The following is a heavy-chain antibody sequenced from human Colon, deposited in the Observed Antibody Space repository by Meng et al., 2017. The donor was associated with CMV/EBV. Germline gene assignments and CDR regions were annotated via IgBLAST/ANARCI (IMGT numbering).Heavy chain of an antibody. D-gene: IGHD6-6*01. CDR3: ARASQSNYYYGMDV. CDR2: ISYDGTYS. Sequence: GGSLRLSCVASGFTFGDYAMHWVRRPPGKGLEPVALISYDGTYSYYTDSTRGRFTISRDNSKSTLYLQMNSLRPEDTAVYYCARASQSNYYYGMDVWGQGTTVTVSS. CDR1: GFTFGDYA. J-gene: IGHJ6*02. V-gene: IGHV3-30*10.